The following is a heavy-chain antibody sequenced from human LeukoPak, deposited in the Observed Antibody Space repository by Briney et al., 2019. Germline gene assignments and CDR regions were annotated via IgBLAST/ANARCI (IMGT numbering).Heavy chain of an antibody. CDR1: GFIFSSYA. CDR2: VLNSGGST. V-gene: IGHV3-23*01. D-gene: IGHD6-19*01. Sequence: GGSLRLSCAASGFIFSSYAMSWVRQTPRKGLEWVSTVLNSGGSTYYAASVKGRFTISRDNAKNSLYLQMNSLRAEDTAVYYCARADSSGWLHLDYWGQGTLVTVSS. J-gene: IGHJ4*02. CDR3: ARADSSGWLHLDY.